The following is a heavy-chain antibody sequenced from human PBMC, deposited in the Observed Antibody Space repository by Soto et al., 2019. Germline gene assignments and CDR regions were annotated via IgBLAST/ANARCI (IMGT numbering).Heavy chain of an antibody. Sequence: QVQLQQSGPGLVKPSETLSLTCTVSGGSISGYYWSWIRQPPGKGLEWIGYIYYSGSTNYNPSLITRATRPLDTSKNNFALRLTSVTAADTVVYYCARVRYDSSGYSFFDYWGQGTLVTVSS. CDR2: IYYSGST. V-gene: IGHV4-59*01. CDR3: ARVRYDSSGYSFFDY. J-gene: IGHJ4*02. CDR1: GGSISGYY. D-gene: IGHD3-22*01.